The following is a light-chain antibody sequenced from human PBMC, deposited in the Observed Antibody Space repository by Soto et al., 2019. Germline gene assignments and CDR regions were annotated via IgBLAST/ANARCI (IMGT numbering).Light chain of an antibody. J-gene: IGKJ5*01. CDR3: KHYNNWPPIT. CDR1: PRVRSD. V-gene: IGKV3-15*01. Sequence: EVVMTQAPATLSVSPGQRATFSCWASPRVRSDLALYQQKPGQTPRLQIYGVSIRATGIPARFSGSGSGTDFTLTISRLQSEDFAVYYCKHYNNWPPITFGQGIRLEI. CDR2: GVS.